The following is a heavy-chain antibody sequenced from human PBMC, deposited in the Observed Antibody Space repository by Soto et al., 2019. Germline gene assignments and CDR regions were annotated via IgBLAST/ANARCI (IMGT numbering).Heavy chain of an antibody. Sequence: GESLKISCAASGFTFSSYGMHWVRQAPGKGLEWVAVIWYDGSNKYYADSVKGRFTISRDNSKNTLYLQMNSLRAEDTAVYYCARVPRGSIVVVPAAIPLYYGMDVWGQGTTVTVYS. CDR3: ARVPRGSIVVVPAAIPLYYGMDV. CDR1: GFTFSSYG. J-gene: IGHJ6*02. CDR2: IWYDGSNK. V-gene: IGHV3-33*01. D-gene: IGHD2-2*02.